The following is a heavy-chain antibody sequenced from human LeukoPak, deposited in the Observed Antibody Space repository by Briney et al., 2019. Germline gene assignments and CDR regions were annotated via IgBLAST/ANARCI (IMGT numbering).Heavy chain of an antibody. J-gene: IGHJ4*02. Sequence: PSETLSLTCTVSGGSISSGNYYWSWIRQHPGKGLEWIGYIHHSGSTYYNPSLKSRVIISVVTSKNQFSLKLNSVTAADTAVYCCARGLSRLPSGGYWGQGTLVTVSS. CDR3: ARGLSRLPSGGY. D-gene: IGHD5-12*01. V-gene: IGHV4-31*03. CDR1: GGSISSGNYY. CDR2: IHHSGST.